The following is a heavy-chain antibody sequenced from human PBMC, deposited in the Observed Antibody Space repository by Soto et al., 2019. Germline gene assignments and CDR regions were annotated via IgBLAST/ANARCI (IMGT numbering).Heavy chain of an antibody. Sequence: AGGSLRLSCAASGFTFSSYAMHWVRQAPGKGLEYVSAISSNGGSTYYANSVKGRFTISRDNSKNTLYLQMGSLRAEDMAVYYCARGGSNYVLRFDPWGQGTLVTVSS. V-gene: IGHV3-64*01. CDR1: GFTFSSYA. D-gene: IGHD4-4*01. J-gene: IGHJ5*02. CDR2: ISSNGGST. CDR3: ARGGSNYVLRFDP.